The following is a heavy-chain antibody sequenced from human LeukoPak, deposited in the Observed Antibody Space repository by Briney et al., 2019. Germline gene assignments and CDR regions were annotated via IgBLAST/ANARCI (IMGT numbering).Heavy chain of an antibody. D-gene: IGHD5/OR15-5a*01. CDR2: IWYDGTNK. Sequence: PGRSLRLSCAASGFTFSSYGMHWVRQAPGKGLEWVAIIWYDGTNKYYADSVKGRFTISRDNSKNTLYLQMNSLRAEDTAVYYCARSKGSTINASDIWGQGTMVTVSS. CDR1: GFTFSSYG. V-gene: IGHV3-33*01. CDR3: ARSKGSTINASDI. J-gene: IGHJ3*02.